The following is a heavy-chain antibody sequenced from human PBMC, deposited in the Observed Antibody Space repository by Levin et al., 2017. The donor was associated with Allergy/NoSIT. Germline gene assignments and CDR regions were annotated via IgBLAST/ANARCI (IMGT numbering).Heavy chain of an antibody. CDR3: ARRAWQYYGRGGYPLLDP. CDR2: IYWDDAE. D-gene: IGHD3-22*01. V-gene: IGHV2-5*02. CDR1: GFSLSTNKLG. Sequence: SGPTLVKPTQTLTLTCSFSGFSLSTNKLGVGWFRQPPGKALEWLALIYWDDAERYSPSLQSRLTIAKDTSKNQVVLTITSLEPADTATYYCARRAWQYYGRGGYPLLDPWGQGTLVTVSS. J-gene: IGHJ5*02.